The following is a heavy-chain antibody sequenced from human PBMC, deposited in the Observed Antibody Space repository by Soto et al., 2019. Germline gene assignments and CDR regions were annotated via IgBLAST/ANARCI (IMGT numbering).Heavy chain of an antibody. CDR1: CGSITNLY. V-gene: IGHV4-59*11. D-gene: IGHD2-15*01. CDR2: IFYSGNT. CDR3: ARFVPPYCNGGSCYGYFDY. J-gene: IGHJ4*02. Sequence: PSETLSLTCTVFCGSITNLYWRWIRQPPGKGLEWVGYIFYSGNTNYNPSLKSRVTISVDTSKNQFSLNLSSVTAADSAVYYCARFVPPYCNGGSCYGYFDYWGQGTLVTVSS.